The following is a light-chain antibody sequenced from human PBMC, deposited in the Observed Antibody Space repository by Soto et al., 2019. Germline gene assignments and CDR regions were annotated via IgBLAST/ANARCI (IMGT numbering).Light chain of an antibody. CDR1: SSDVGSYNR. V-gene: IGLV2-18*02. CDR3: NSYTGSSTYV. CDR2: EVS. J-gene: IGLJ1*01. Sequence: QSALTQPPSVSGSPGQSVAISCTGTSSDVGSYNRVSWYQQPPGAAPKLMIYEVSNRPSGVPDRFSGSKSGNTASLTISGLQAEYEADYYYNSYTGSSTYVFGPGTKVTDL.